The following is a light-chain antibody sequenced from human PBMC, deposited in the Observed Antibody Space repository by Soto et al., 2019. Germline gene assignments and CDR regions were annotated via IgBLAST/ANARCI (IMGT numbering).Light chain of an antibody. CDR2: SNN. Sequence: QSVLTQPPSESGTPGQRVTISCSGSSSNIGSNTVNWYQQFPGTAPKLLIYSNNRRPSGVPDRFSGSKSGTSASLAISGLQSEDEADYYCAAWDDSLNGPVFGGGTKLTVL. CDR1: SSNIGSNT. V-gene: IGLV1-44*01. J-gene: IGLJ2*01. CDR3: AAWDDSLNGPV.